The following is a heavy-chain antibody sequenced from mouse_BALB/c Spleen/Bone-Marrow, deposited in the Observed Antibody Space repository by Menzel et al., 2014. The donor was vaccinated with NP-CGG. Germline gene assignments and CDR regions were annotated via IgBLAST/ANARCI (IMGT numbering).Heavy chain of an antibody. CDR2: INPYNGAT. CDR1: GYSITGYY. CDR3: ARGAY. V-gene: IGHV1-31*01. Sequence: DVQLQESGPELVKPGVSVEISCKASGYSITGYYMHWVKQSHVKSLEWIGRINPYNGATTYSQSFKDKASLTVDESSNTAYMDLHSLTSEDSAVYYCARGAYWGQGTLVTVSA. J-gene: IGHJ3*01.